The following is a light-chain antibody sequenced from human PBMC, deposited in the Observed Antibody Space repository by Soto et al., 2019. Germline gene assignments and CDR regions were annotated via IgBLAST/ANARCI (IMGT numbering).Light chain of an antibody. CDR1: SSDVGKYNL. J-gene: IGLJ2*01. CDR2: ATN. V-gene: IGLV2-23*02. CDR3: CSYAGSDTFT. Sequence: QSALTQPASVSGSPGQSITISCAGSSSDVGKYNLVSWYQQHPGKAPKLMIYATNKRPSGVSNRFSGSKSGNTASLTISGLQAEDEADYHCCSYAGSDTFTFGRGTKLTVL.